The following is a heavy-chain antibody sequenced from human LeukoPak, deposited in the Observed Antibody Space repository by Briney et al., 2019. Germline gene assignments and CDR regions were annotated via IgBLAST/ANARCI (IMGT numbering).Heavy chain of an antibody. CDR1: GFTVSSNY. J-gene: IGHJ4*02. D-gene: IGHD2-2*01. V-gene: IGHV3-66*02. Sequence: PGGSLRLSCAASGFTVSSNYMSWVRQAPGKGLEWVSVIYSGGSTYYADSVKGRFTISRDNSKNKLYLQMNSLRAEDTGVYYCARLPRYCSSTSCFSVAYWGQGTLVTVSS. CDR2: IYSGGST. CDR3: ARLPRYCSSTSCFSVAY.